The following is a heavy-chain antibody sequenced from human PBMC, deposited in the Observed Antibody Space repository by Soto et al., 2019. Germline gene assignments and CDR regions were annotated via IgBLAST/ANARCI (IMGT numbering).Heavy chain of an antibody. J-gene: IGHJ6*03. CDR2: ISSSSSYI. D-gene: IGHD6-13*01. CDR3: ASSESSSWSYYYYYMDV. CDR1: GFTFSSYS. V-gene: IGHV3-21*01. Sequence: GGSLRLSCAASGFTFSSYSMNWVRQAPGKGLEWVSSISSSSSYIYYADSVKGRFTISRDNAKNSLYLQMNSLRAEDTAVYYCASSESSSWSYYYYYMDVWGKGTTVTVSS.